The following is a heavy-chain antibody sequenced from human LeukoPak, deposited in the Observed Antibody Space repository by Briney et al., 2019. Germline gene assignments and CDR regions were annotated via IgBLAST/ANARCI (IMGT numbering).Heavy chain of an antibody. CDR2: ISAYNGNT. D-gene: IGHD6-13*01. CDR1: GYTFTSYG. V-gene: IGHV1-18*01. Sequence: ASVKVSRKASGYTFTSYGISWVRQAPGQGLEWMGWISAYNGNTNYAQKLQGRVTMTTDTSTSTAYMELRSLRSDDTAVYYCARVPWSSPRAAGGGMDVWGQGTTVTVSS. J-gene: IGHJ6*02. CDR3: ARVPWSSPRAAGGGMDV.